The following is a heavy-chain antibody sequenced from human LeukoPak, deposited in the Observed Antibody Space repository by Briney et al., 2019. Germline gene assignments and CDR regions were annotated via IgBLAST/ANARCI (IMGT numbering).Heavy chain of an antibody. Sequence: GRSLRLSCAASGFTFSSYGMHWVRQAPGKGLEWVAVIWYDGSNKYYADSVKGRFTISRDNSKNTLYLQMNSLRAEDTVVYYCAREGVDFWSGVLSFDYWVQGTLVTVSS. V-gene: IGHV3-33*01. CDR1: GFTFSSYG. CDR3: AREGVDFWSGVLSFDY. D-gene: IGHD3-3*01. CDR2: IWYDGSNK. J-gene: IGHJ4*02.